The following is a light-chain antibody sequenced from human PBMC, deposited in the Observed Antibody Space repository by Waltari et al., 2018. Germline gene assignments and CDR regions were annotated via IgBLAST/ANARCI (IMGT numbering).Light chain of an antibody. Sequence: QSVLTQPPSASGTPGQRVTISCSGSSSNIGSNYVYWYQQLPGTAPKLLIYRNNRRPSGVPDRLSGSKSGTSASLAISGLRSEEESDYYCAAWDDSLSGLYVFGTGTKVTVL. V-gene: IGLV1-47*01. CDR3: AAWDDSLSGLYV. J-gene: IGLJ1*01. CDR1: SSNIGSNY. CDR2: RNN.